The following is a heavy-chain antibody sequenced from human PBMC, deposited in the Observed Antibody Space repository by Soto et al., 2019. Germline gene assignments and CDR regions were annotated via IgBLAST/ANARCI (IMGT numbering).Heavy chain of an antibody. CDR1: LSTVTDYC. CDR2: IWPVDSDT. J-gene: IGHJ4*03. Sequence: GESLKISFKGSLSTVTDYCIGSVRQMPEKDLGCMGIIWPVDSDTRYSPSFQGQVTISVDKSIRTAYLQWSSLKDSDTAIYYCARRQGSGYFGPRGQRPLVTVSS. CDR3: ARRQGSGYFGP. V-gene: IGHV5-51*01.